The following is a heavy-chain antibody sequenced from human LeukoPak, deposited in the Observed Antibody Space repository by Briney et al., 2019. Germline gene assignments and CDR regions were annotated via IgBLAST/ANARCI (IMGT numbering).Heavy chain of an antibody. Sequence: GGSLRLSCAASGFTFSSYGMHWVRQAPGKGLEWVAVIWYDGSNKYYADSVKGRFTISRDNAKNTLYLQMNSLRAEDTAVYYCGQSSPVLLWSWGQGTLVTVSS. CDR1: GFTFSSYG. CDR2: IWYDGSNK. V-gene: IGHV3-33*03. D-gene: IGHD3-10*01. J-gene: IGHJ5*02. CDR3: GQSSPVLLWS.